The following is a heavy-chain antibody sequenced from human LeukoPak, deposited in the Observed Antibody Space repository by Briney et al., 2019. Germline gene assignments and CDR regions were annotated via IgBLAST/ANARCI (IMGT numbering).Heavy chain of an antibody. Sequence: ASVKVSCKASGYTFTSYGISWVRQAPGHGLEWMGWISAYNGNTNYAQKLQGRVTMTTDTSTSTAYMELRSLRSDDTAVYYCARTYYYDSSGPYLDYWGQGTLVTVSS. V-gene: IGHV1-18*01. D-gene: IGHD3-22*01. CDR3: ARTYYYDSSGPYLDY. CDR1: GYTFTSYG. J-gene: IGHJ4*02. CDR2: ISAYNGNT.